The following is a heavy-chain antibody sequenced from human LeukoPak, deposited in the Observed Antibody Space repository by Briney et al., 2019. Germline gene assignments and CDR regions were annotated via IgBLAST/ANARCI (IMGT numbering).Heavy chain of an antibody. CDR2: INPNSGGT. CDR3: AREFVSSPGGSDY. J-gene: IGHJ4*02. V-gene: IGHV1-2*02. D-gene: IGHD6-6*01. CDR1: GYTFTGYY. Sequence: GASVKVSCKASGYTFTGYYMHWVRQAPGQGLEWMGWINPNSGGTNYAQKFQGRVTMTRDTSISTAYMELSRLRSDDTAVYYCAREFVSSPGGSDYWGQGTLVTVSS.